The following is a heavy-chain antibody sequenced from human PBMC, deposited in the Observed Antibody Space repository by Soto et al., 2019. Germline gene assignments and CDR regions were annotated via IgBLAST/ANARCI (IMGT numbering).Heavy chain of an antibody. CDR3: ARRKGSNAEKYFDY. V-gene: IGHV5-51*01. CDR1: GYRFINFC. CDR2: IYPGDSDT. Sequence: KVCKKGSGYRFINFCVGRVSKMTGKGLEWMGIIYPGDSDTRYSPSFQGQVTISADKSISTAYLQWSSLKASDTAVYYCARRKGSNAEKYFDYWGQGTLVTVSS. J-gene: IGHJ4*02.